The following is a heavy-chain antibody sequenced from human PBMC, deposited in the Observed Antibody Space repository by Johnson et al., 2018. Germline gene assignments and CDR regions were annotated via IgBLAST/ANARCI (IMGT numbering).Heavy chain of an antibody. J-gene: IGHJ6*03. Sequence: VQLVESGGGLVKXGGSLRLSCAASGFTFSDYSMSWIRQAPGKGLEWVSAISGSGGSTYYADSVKGRFTISRDNSKNTLYLQMNSLRAEDTAVYYCAKLMNWGALYYYYYMDVWGKGTTVTVSS. V-gene: IGHV3-23*04. CDR3: AKLMNWGALYYYYYMDV. D-gene: IGHD7-27*01. CDR1: GFTFSDYS. CDR2: ISGSGGST.